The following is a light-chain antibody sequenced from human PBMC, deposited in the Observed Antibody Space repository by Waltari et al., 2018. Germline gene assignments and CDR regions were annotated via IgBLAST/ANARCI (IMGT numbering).Light chain of an antibody. CDR3: MQTTHWPRT. CDR1: QSLVHSDGKTY. CDR2: KIS. Sequence: DVVMTQSPLSLSVTLEQPASISCKSSQSLVHSDGKTYLNWFHQRPGQSPRRLIYKISNRESGVPDRFSGSGSGTDFTLTINRVEAEDVGVYYCMQTTHWPRTFGQGTKLEIK. J-gene: IGKJ2*01. V-gene: IGKV2-30*02.